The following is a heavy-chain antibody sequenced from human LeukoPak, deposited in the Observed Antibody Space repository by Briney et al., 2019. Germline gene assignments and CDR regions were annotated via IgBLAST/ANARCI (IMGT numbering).Heavy chain of an antibody. Sequence: GSLRLSCAASGFTFSYYWMSWVRQAPGKGLEWVANIKQDGSVKYYLHSVRGRFTISRDNAKNSLFLQMSSLRVEDTAVYYCATSDVDTAMVSYWGQGTLVTVSS. J-gene: IGHJ4*02. V-gene: IGHV3-7*01. CDR2: IKQDGSVK. CDR1: GFTFSYYW. D-gene: IGHD5-18*01. CDR3: ATSDVDTAMVSY.